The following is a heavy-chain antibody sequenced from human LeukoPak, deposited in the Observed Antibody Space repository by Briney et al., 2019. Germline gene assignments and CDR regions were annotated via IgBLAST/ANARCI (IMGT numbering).Heavy chain of an antibody. CDR1: GGSISSGSYY. Sequence: SETLSLTCTVSGGSISSGSYYWSWIRQPAGKGLEWIGRIYTSGSTNYNPSLKSRVTIPVDTSKNQFSLKLSSVTAADTAVYYCARSYDYDDAFDIWGQGTMVTVSS. J-gene: IGHJ3*02. CDR2: IYTSGST. CDR3: ARSYDYDDAFDI. V-gene: IGHV4-61*02. D-gene: IGHD3-16*01.